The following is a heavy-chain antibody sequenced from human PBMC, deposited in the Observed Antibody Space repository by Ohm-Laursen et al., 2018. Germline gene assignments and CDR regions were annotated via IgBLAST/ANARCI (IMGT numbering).Heavy chain of an antibody. V-gene: IGHV3-21*01. CDR3: ARDPVRGLTDY. Sequence: SLRLSCAASGFTFNTYTINWVRQAPGKGLEWVASISSGGSYIYYADSVMGRFTISRDNAKNSLYLQMNSLRAEDTAVYYCARDPVRGLTDYWGQGTLVTVSS. CDR1: GFTFNTYT. CDR2: ISSGGSYI. D-gene: IGHD3-16*01. J-gene: IGHJ4*02.